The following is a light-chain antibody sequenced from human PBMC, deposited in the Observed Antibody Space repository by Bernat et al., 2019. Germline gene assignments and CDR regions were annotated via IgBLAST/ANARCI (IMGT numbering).Light chain of an antibody. CDR2: AAS. CDR1: QSISSH. J-gene: IGKJ3*01. CDR3: QQSYSTPVT. Sequence: DTQMTQSPSSLSASVGSRVTITCRASQSISSHLNWYQQKPGKAPKLLTYAASSLQSGVPSRFSGSGSGTDFTLTISSLQPEDFATYYCQQSYSTPVTFGPGTKVDIK. V-gene: IGKV1-39*01.